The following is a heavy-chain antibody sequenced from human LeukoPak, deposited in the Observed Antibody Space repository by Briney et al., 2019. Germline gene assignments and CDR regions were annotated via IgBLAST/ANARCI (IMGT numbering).Heavy chain of an antibody. Sequence: GGSLRLSCAASGFTFSSYWMSWVRQAPGKGLEWVANIKQDESEKYYVDSVKGRFTISRDSSKNTLYLQMTSLRADDTAIYYCARERAPFDGFDIWGRGTVVTVSS. J-gene: IGHJ3*02. CDR2: IKQDESEK. V-gene: IGHV3-7*01. CDR3: ARERAPFDGFDI. D-gene: IGHD4/OR15-4a*01. CDR1: GFTFSSYW.